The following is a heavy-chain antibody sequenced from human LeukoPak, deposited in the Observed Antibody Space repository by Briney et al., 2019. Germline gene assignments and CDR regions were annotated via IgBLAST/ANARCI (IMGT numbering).Heavy chain of an antibody. J-gene: IGHJ3*02. CDR2: IYYSGST. CDR1: GGSLSSSSYY. V-gene: IGHV4-39*01. D-gene: IGHD3-3*01. Sequence: SETLSLTCTVSGGSLSSSSYYWGWIRQPPGKGLEWLGTIYYSGSTYYNPSLKSRVTISVDTAKNQFSLKLSSVTAADTALYYCARQQGAERYDFWSGYYAYCFNIWSQAIMVSVSS. CDR3: ARQQGAERYDFWSGYYAYCFNI.